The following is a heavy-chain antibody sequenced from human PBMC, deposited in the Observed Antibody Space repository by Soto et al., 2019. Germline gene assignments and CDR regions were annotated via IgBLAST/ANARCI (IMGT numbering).Heavy chain of an antibody. CDR3: ARASCSGGSCYPIDY. D-gene: IGHD2-15*01. V-gene: IGHV4-59*01. CDR2: IYYSGST. J-gene: IGHJ4*02. Sequence: SETLSLTCTVSGGSISSYYWSWIRQPPGKGLEWIGYIYYSGSTNYDPSLKSRVTISVDTSKNQFSLKLSSVTAADTAVYYCARASCSGGSCYPIDYWGQGTLVTVSS. CDR1: GGSISSYY.